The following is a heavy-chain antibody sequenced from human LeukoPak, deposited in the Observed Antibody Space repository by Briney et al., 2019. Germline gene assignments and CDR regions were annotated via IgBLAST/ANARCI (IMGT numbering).Heavy chain of an antibody. CDR1: GYRFTTYW. CDR2: IYPSDSET. J-gene: IGHJ4*02. D-gene: IGHD6-19*01. CDR3: ARHYTAVAAFDS. Sequence: KFGESLKISCKCSGYRFTTYWIGWVRQMPGKGLEWMGIIYPSDSETKYSPSFRGQVTISADKSVNTAYLQWSSLKASDTAMYYCARHYTAVAAFDSWGQGTLVTVSS. V-gene: IGHV5-51*01.